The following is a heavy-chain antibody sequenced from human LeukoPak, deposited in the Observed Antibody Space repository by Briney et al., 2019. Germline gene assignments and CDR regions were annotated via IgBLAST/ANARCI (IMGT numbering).Heavy chain of an antibody. J-gene: IGHJ5*02. V-gene: IGHV4-34*01. CDR3: ARGIVGATTYWFDP. D-gene: IGHD1-26*01. Sequence: SETLSLTCAVYGGSFSGYYWSWIRQPPGKGLEWIGEINHSGSTYYNPSLKSRVTISVDTSKNQFSLKLSSVTAADTAVYYCARGIVGATTYWFDPWGQGTLVTVSS. CDR1: GGSFSGYY. CDR2: INHSGST.